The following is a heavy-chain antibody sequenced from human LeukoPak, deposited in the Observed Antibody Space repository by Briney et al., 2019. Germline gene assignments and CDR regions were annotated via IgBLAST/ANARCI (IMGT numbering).Heavy chain of an antibody. CDR1: GFTFSSYT. D-gene: IGHD4-11*01. V-gene: IGHV3-21*01. Sequence: KAGGSLRLSCAASGFTFSSYTMNWVRQAPGKGLEWVSSISSSSSYIYYADSVKARFTISRDNAKNSLYLQMNSLRAEDTAVYYCARADYSNYGYYFDYWGQGTLVTVSS. CDR2: ISSSSSYI. J-gene: IGHJ4*02. CDR3: ARADYSNYGYYFDY.